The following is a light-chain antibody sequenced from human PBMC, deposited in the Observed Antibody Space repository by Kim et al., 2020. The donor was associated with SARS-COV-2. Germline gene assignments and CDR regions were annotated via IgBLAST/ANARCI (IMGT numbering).Light chain of an antibody. CDR1: RRNVGAYKY. V-gene: IGLV2-14*04. Sequence: SIPTSWPGTRRNVGAYKYVSWDQQHPGKTPKLMIFDVSERPSGISNRFSGSKSGNTTSLTISGLQAEDEADYYCSSYARSSSYVFGTGTKVTVL. CDR2: DVS. J-gene: IGLJ1*01. CDR3: SSYARSSSYV.